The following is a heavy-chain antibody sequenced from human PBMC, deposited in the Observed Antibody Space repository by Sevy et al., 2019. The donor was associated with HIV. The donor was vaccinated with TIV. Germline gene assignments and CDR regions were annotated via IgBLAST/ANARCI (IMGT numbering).Heavy chain of an antibody. CDR2: ISHGGSYE. J-gene: IGHJ3*02. Sequence: GGSLRLSCEASGFAFRDSAIHWVRQSPGKGLEWVALISHGGSYEYYVDSVKGRFTVSSDRSKNILYLQMDSLRAEDTAVYYCARMVSGGLRWELIKENAFDIWGQGTVVTVSS. V-gene: IGHV3-30-3*01. CDR3: ARMVSGGLRWELIKENAFDI. CDR1: GFAFRDSA. D-gene: IGHD4-17*01.